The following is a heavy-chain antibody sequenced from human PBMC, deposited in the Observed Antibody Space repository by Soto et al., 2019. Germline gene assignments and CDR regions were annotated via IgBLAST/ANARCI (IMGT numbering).Heavy chain of an antibody. D-gene: IGHD2-8*01. CDR1: GGTFSSYT. J-gene: IGHJ4*02. Sequence: QVQLVQSGAEVKKPGSSVKVSCKASGGTFSSYTISWVRQDPGQGLEWMGRIIPILGIANYAQKFQGRVTITADKSTSTAYMELSSLRSEDTAVYYCARDGNLMVGFVDYWGQGTLVTVSS. V-gene: IGHV1-69*08. CDR3: ARDGNLMVGFVDY. CDR2: IIPILGIA.